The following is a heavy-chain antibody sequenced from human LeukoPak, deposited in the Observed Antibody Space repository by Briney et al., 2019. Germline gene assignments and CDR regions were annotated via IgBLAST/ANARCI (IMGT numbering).Heavy chain of an antibody. CDR1: GGSISSGSYY. CDR3: AREGLRYYYYYMDV. V-gene: IGHV4-61*02. Sequence: PSQTLSLTCTVSGGSISSGSYYWSWIRQPAGKGLEWIGRFYTSGSTNYNPSLKSRVTISVDTSKNQFSLKLSSVTAADTAVYYCAREGLRYYYYYMDVWGKGTTVTVSS. CDR2: FYTSGST. D-gene: IGHD4-17*01. J-gene: IGHJ6*03.